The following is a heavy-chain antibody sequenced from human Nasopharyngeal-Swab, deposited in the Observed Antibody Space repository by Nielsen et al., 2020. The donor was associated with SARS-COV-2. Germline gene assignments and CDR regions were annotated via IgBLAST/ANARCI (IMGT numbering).Heavy chain of an antibody. CDR3: ARDVGGRDNY. CDR2: IDTDGTIT. V-gene: IGHV3-74*01. D-gene: IGHD2-15*01. Sequence: GESLKISCAASGYTFSRYWMHWVRQVPGKGLVWVSRIDTDGTITDYADSVKGRFTISRDNAKNTLYLQMNSLRAEDTAVYYCARDVGGRDNYWGQGALVTVSS. J-gene: IGHJ4*02. CDR1: GYTFSRYW.